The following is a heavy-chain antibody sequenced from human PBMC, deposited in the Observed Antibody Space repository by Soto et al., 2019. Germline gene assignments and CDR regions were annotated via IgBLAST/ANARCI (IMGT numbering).Heavy chain of an antibody. CDR2: ISSSSSYI. CDR3: ARDIFWGKGYYYCYMDV. D-gene: IGHD7-27*01. V-gene: IGHV3-21*01. Sequence: PGGSLRLSCAASGFTFSSYSMNWARQAPGKGLEWVSSISSSSSYIYYADSVKGRFTISRDNAKNSLYLQMNSLRSEDTAVYYCARDIFWGKGYYYCYMDVWGKGTTVT. J-gene: IGHJ6*03. CDR1: GFTFSSYS.